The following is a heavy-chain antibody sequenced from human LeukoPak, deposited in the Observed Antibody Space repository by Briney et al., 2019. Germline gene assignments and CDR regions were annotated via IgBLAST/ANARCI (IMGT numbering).Heavy chain of an antibody. CDR3: ARVHQVAVDY. CDR1: GGSISSYY. J-gene: IGHJ4*02. Sequence: SETLSLTCTVSGGSISSYYWSWIRQPPGKGLEWIGYIYYSGSTNYNPSLKSRVTISVDTSKNQFSLRLSSVTAADTAVYYCARVHQVAVDYWGQGTLVTVSS. CDR2: IYYSGST. D-gene: IGHD6-19*01. V-gene: IGHV4-59*01.